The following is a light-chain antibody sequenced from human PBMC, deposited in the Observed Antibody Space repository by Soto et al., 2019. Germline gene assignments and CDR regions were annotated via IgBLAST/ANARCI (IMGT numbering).Light chain of an antibody. CDR2: AAS. Sequence: DIQITQSPSSVSASVGDRVTITCRASQDISNYLAWYQQKAGKAPKVLIYAASTLQSGVPSRFSGSGFGTHFTLTISSLQTEDFATYYCQQTDSLPITFGQGTRLEIK. CDR3: QQTDSLPIT. V-gene: IGKV1-12*01. J-gene: IGKJ5*01. CDR1: QDISNY.